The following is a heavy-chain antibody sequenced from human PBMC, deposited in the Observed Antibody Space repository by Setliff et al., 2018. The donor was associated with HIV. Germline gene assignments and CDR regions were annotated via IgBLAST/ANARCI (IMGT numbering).Heavy chain of an antibody. V-gene: IGHV4-61*01. CDR1: GDSVSSASYY. CDR3: ARGGGPDTNLDS. J-gene: IGHJ4*02. Sequence: PSETLSLTCTVSGDSVSSASYYWSWIRQPPGKGLEWIGYIYYSGTTKYNPSLKSRVTISVDTSKNQFSLKLSSVTAADTAVYYCARGGGPDTNLDSWGRGTLVTVSS. CDR2: IYYSGTT.